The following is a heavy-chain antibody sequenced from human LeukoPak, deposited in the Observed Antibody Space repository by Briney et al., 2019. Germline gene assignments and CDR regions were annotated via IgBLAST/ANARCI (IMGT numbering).Heavy chain of an antibody. V-gene: IGHV1-2*02. CDR3: ARDLARPSLGMDV. CDR1: GYTFTGYY. CDR2: INPNSGGT. J-gene: IGHJ6*02. Sequence: ASVKVSCKASGYTFTGYYMHWVRPAPGQGLEWMGWINPNSGGTNYAQKFQGRVTMTRDTSISTAYMELSRLRSDDTAVYYCARDLARPSLGMDVWGQGTTVTVSS.